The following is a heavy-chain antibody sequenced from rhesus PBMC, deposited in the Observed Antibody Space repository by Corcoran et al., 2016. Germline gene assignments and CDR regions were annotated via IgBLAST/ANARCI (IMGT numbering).Heavy chain of an antibody. J-gene: IGHJ4*01. CDR3: ARVGPYDLVDY. Sequence: QLQLQESGPGLVKPSETLSLTCAVSGYSISSGYGWSWIRQPPGRGLEWIGFISYSGRTSYNPAPKSRVTISRDTSKNQFSMKLSYVTAADTAVYYCARVGPYDLVDYWGQGVLVTVSS. D-gene: IGHD3-40*01. CDR2: ISYSGRT. CDR1: GYSISSGYG. V-gene: IGHV4-122*02.